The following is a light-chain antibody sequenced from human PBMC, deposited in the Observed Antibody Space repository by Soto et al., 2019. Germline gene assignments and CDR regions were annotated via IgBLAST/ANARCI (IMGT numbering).Light chain of an antibody. CDR2: DVS. Sequence: QSALTQPASVSASPGQSVSISCTGTSSDVGGYNYVSWYQHYPGKAPKLIIYDVSNRPSGISNRFSGSKSGNTASLTISGXXXXXEADYYCSSFARSSTLVFGGGTKLTVL. J-gene: IGLJ2*01. CDR3: SSFARSSTLV. CDR1: SSDVGGYNY. V-gene: IGLV2-14*03.